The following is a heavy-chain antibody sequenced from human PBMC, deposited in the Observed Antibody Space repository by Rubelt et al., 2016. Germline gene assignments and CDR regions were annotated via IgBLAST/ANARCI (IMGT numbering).Heavy chain of an antibody. V-gene: IGHV3-23*04. D-gene: IGHD6-19*01. J-gene: IGHJ4*02. Sequence: EVQLVESGGGLVQPGGSLRLSCAASGFTFSSYAMSWVRQAPGKGLEWVSAISGSGASTYYADSVKGRFTISRDNSKNTLYVQMNSLRAEDTAVYYCASKGQYTSGWYYWGQGTLVTVSS. CDR3: ASKGQYTSGWYY. CDR1: GFTFSSYA. CDR2: ISGSGAST.